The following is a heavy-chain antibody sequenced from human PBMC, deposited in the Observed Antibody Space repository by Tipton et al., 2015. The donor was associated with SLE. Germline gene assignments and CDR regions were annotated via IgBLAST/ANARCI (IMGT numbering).Heavy chain of an antibody. CDR3: AKGSDFDI. Sequence: SLRLSCAASGLTFSTYGMTGVRQAPGKGLEWISLITGNGLNTYYADSVKGRFAISRDNSKNTLHLQMNSLRAEDTAVYYCAKGSDFDIWGQGTLVTVSS. V-gene: IGHV3-23*01. D-gene: IGHD3-10*01. CDR1: GLTFSTYG. CDR2: ITGNGLNT. J-gene: IGHJ4*02.